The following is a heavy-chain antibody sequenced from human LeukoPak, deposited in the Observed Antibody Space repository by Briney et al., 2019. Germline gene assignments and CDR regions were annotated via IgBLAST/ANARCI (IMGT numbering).Heavy chain of an antibody. CDR2: IWYDGSNK. CDR3: ARDDHGIVAAGIDY. CDR1: GFSFSSYG. D-gene: IGHD6-13*01. J-gene: IGHJ4*02. V-gene: IGHV3-33*01. Sequence: PGGSLRLSCAASGFSFSSYGMHWVRQAPGKGLEWAAVIWYDGSNKYYADSLKGRFTISRDNSKNTLYLQMNSLRAEDTAVYYCARDDHGIVAAGIDYWGQGTLVTVSS.